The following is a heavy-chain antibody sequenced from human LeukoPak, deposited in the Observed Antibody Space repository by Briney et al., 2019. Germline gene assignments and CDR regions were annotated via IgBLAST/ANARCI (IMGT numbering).Heavy chain of an antibody. Sequence: PGRSLRLSCSTFGFNFANYGVSWFRQAPGQGLEWVGFLRSIVHGGPAEYAASVEGRFIISRGDSKSIAYLQMNSLKTEDTAVYYCTRAGGYDFWIDYWGQGTLVTVS. CDR1: GFNFANYG. J-gene: IGHJ4*02. V-gene: IGHV3-49*03. CDR2: LRSIVHGGPA. CDR3: TRAGGYDFWIDY. D-gene: IGHD3-3*01.